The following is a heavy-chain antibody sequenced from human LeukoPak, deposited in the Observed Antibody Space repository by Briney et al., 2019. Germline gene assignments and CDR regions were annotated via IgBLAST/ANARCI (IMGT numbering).Heavy chain of an antibody. D-gene: IGHD2-15*01. CDR3: ARSLGYCSGGSCYSEDPFDY. CDR1: GFTFSSYW. Sequence: GGSLRLSCTASGFTFSSYWMHWVRQAPGKGLVWVSRINSDGSSTSYADSVKGRFTISRDNAKNTLYLQMNSLRAEDTAVYYCARSLGYCSGGSCYSEDPFDYWGQGTLVTVSS. CDR2: INSDGSST. J-gene: IGHJ4*02. V-gene: IGHV3-74*01.